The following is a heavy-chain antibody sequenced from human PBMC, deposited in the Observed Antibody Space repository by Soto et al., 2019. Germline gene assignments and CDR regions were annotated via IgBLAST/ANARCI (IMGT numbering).Heavy chain of an antibody. CDR1: GYTFTSYG. D-gene: IGHD5-12*01. J-gene: IGHJ3*02. Sequence: GASVKVSCKASGYTFTSYGISWVRQAPGQGLEWMGWISAYNGNTNYAQKLQGRVTMTTDTSTSTAYMGLRSLSSDDTAVYYCAKFRSGYDAFDIWGQGTMVTVSS. CDR3: AKFRSGYDAFDI. CDR2: ISAYNGNT. V-gene: IGHV1-18*01.